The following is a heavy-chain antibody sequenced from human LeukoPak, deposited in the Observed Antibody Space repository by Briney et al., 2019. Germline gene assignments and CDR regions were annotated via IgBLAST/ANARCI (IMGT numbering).Heavy chain of an antibody. J-gene: IGHJ4*02. CDR2: IYYTGDT. Sequence: SETLSLTCTVSGGSVSTSSYYWGWIRQPPGKGLEWIGRIYYTGDTSYTPSLKSRVTISVDTSKNQFFLKLNSVTAADTAVYYCAKSRGLSLYNEWGQGTLVTVSS. D-gene: IGHD3/OR15-3a*01. CDR1: GGSVSTSSYY. V-gene: IGHV4-39*01. CDR3: AKSRGLSLYNE.